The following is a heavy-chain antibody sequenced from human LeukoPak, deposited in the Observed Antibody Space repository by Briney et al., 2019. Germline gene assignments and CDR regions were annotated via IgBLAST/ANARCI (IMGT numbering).Heavy chain of an antibody. Sequence: SETLSLTCTVSGGSISSYYWSWIRQPPGKGLEWIGYIYYSGSTYYNPSLKSRVTISVDTSKNQFSLKLSSVTAADTAVYYCARAIYSSSSGDFDYWGQGTLVTVSS. CDR3: ARAIYSSSSGDFDY. J-gene: IGHJ4*02. D-gene: IGHD6-6*01. V-gene: IGHV4-59*01. CDR2: IYYSGST. CDR1: GGSISSYY.